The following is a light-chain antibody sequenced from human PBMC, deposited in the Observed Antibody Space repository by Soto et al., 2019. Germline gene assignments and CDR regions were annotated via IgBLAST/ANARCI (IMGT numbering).Light chain of an antibody. V-gene: IGKV3-20*01. J-gene: IGKJ4*01. CDR1: QTVRNNY. Sequence: EFVLTQSPGTQSLPPGETDTLSCRASQTVRNNYLAWYQQKPGQAPRLLIYDASSRATGIPDRFSGGGSGTDFTLTISRLEPEDFAVYYCQQFSSYPLTFGGGTKVDIK. CDR2: DAS. CDR3: QQFSSYPLT.